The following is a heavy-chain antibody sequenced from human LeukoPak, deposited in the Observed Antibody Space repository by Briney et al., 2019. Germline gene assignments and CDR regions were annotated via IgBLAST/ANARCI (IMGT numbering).Heavy chain of an antibody. D-gene: IGHD3-10*01. Sequence: SETLSLTCAVSGGSISSSYWWSWVRQPPGKGLEWIGEVYHSGSTNYYPSLKSRVTISIEKSKNQFSLKLSSVTAADTAVYYCARSASGSYPYYYYMDVWGKGTTVTISS. CDR2: VYHSGST. CDR1: GGSISSSYW. CDR3: ARSASGSYPYYYYMDV. J-gene: IGHJ6*03. V-gene: IGHV4-4*02.